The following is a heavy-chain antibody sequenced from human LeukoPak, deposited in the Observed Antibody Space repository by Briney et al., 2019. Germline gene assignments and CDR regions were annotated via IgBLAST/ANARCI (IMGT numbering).Heavy chain of an antibody. CDR2: INHSGST. J-gene: IGHJ4*02. V-gene: IGHV4-34*01. D-gene: IGHD5-18*01. Sequence: SETLSLTCAVYGGSFSGHYWSWIRQPPGKGLEWIGEINHSGSTNYNPSLKSRVTISVDTSKNQFSLKLSSVTAADTAVYYCARGQRGWIQLWLFDYWGQGTLVTVSS. CDR3: ARGQRGWIQLWLFDY. CDR1: GGSFSGHY.